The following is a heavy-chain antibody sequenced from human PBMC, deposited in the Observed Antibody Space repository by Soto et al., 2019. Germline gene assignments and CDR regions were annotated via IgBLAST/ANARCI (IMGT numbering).Heavy chain of an antibody. CDR3: ARDRAGSSAPFCYYYGGMDV. Sequence: SETLSLTCTVSGGSISSGDYYWSWIRQPPGKGLEWIGYIYYSGSTYYNPSLKSRVTISVDTSKNQFSLKLSSVTAADTAVYYCARDRAGSSAPFCYYYGGMDVWGQGTTVTVSS. V-gene: IGHV4-30-4*01. CDR1: GGSISSGDYY. D-gene: IGHD6-6*01. CDR2: IYYSGST. J-gene: IGHJ6*02.